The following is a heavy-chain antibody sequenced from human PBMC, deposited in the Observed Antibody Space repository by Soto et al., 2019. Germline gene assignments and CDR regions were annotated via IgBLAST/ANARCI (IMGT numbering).Heavy chain of an antibody. J-gene: IGHJ4*02. D-gene: IGHD3-3*01. V-gene: IGHV3-30-3*01. Sequence: QVQLVESGGGVVQPGRSLRLSCAASGFTFSSYAMHWVRQAPGKGLEWVAVISYDGSNKYYADSVKGRFSISRDNSKNTLYLKMNCMRAEYTAVYYCARHKRDLRFLEWSYYFDYWGQGTLVTGYS. CDR2: ISYDGSNK. CDR1: GFTFSSYA. CDR3: ARHKRDLRFLEWSYYFDY.